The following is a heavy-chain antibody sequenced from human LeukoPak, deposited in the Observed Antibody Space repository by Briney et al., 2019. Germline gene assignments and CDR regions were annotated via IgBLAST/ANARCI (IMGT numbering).Heavy chain of an antibody. CDR3: ARDSYYYDSSGYPHY. V-gene: IGHV3-33*01. CDR2: IWYDGSNK. D-gene: IGHD3-22*01. Sequence: GRSLGLSCAASGFTFSSYGMHWVRQAPGKGLEWVAVIWYDGSNKYYADSVKGRFTISRDNSKNTLYLQMNSLRAEDTAVYYCARDSYYYDSSGYPHYWGQGTLVTVSS. CDR1: GFTFSSYG. J-gene: IGHJ4*02.